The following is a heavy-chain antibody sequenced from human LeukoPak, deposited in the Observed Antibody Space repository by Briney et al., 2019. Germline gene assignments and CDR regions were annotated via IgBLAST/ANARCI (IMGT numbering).Heavy chain of an antibody. Sequence: GGSLRLTCAASGLTGSSNFMTWVRQAPGKGLEWVSAIYSGGSTFYAASVRGRFNISRDNSKKTMFLQMSSLRVQDAAVYYCASSGTASRGAMDVWGQGTTVTVSS. D-gene: IGHD1-1*01. V-gene: IGHV3-66*01. CDR3: ASSGTASRGAMDV. CDR2: IYSGGST. CDR1: GLTGSSNF. J-gene: IGHJ6*02.